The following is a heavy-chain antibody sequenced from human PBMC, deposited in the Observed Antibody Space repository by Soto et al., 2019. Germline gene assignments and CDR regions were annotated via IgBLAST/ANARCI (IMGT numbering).Heavy chain of an antibody. Sequence: QVQLQESGPGLVKPSETLSLTCTVSGGSISSYYWSWIRQPPGKGLEWNGYIYYSGSTNYNPSLKSRVTISVDTSKNQFSLKLSSVTAADTAVYYCARHVKDQLLNLYYYYYMDVWGKGTTVTVSS. CDR3: ARHVKDQLLNLYYYYYMDV. J-gene: IGHJ6*03. V-gene: IGHV4-59*08. CDR2: IYYSGST. CDR1: GGSISSYY. D-gene: IGHD2-2*01.